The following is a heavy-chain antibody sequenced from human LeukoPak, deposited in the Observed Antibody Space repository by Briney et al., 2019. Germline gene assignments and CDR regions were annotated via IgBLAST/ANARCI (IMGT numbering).Heavy chain of an antibody. CDR2: IYYSGST. CDR1: GGSIRSYY. Sequence: SETLSLTCTVSGGSIRSYYWSWIRQPPGKGLEWIGYIYYSGSTNYNPSLKSRVTISVDTSKNQFSLKLSSVTAADTAVYYCARVTGEGYFDYWGQGTLVTVSS. J-gene: IGHJ4*02. D-gene: IGHD7-27*01. V-gene: IGHV4-59*01. CDR3: ARVTGEGYFDY.